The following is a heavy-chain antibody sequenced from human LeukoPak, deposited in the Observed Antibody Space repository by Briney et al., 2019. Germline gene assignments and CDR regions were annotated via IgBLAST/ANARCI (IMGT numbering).Heavy chain of an antibody. V-gene: IGHV1-2*02. Sequence: ASVKVSCKASGYTFTSYGISWVRQAPGQGLEWMGWINPNTGGTQYVKKFQGRVTMTRDTSITTAYMELSRLRSDDTAVYYCARDGGQVLLGYYYYYMDVWGKGTTVTVSS. CDR3: ARDGGQVLLGYYYYYMDV. J-gene: IGHJ6*03. CDR1: GYTFTSYG. CDR2: INPNTGGT. D-gene: IGHD2-21*01.